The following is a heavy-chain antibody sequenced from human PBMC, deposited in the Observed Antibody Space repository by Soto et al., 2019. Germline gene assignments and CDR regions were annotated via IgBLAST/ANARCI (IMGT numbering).Heavy chain of an antibody. Sequence: GGSLRLSCAASGFTFSDYYMSWIRQAPGKGLEWVSYISSSGSTIYYADSVKGRFTISRDNAKNSLYLQMNSLRAEDTAVYYCASSCSSTSCYSSTRPYYYYYMDVWGKGTTVTVSS. D-gene: IGHD2-2*01. CDR3: ASSCSSTSCYSSTRPYYYYYMDV. CDR2: ISSSGSTI. J-gene: IGHJ6*03. CDR1: GFTFSDYY. V-gene: IGHV3-11*01.